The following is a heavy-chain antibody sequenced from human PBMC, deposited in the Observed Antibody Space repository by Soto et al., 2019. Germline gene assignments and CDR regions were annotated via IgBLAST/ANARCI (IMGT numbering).Heavy chain of an antibody. CDR1: GFTFSSYA. J-gene: IGHJ3*01. CDR2: ISGGGGST. V-gene: IGHV3-23*01. CDR3: AKDRGFFRQLASV. D-gene: IGHD3-10*01. Sequence: EVQLLESGGGLVQPGGSLRLSCAASGFTFSSYAMSWVRQAPGKGLEWVSAISGGGGSTYYADSVKGRFTISRDNSKNTLYLQMNSLRAEDTAVYYCAKDRGFFRQLASVWGQGTMVTVSS.